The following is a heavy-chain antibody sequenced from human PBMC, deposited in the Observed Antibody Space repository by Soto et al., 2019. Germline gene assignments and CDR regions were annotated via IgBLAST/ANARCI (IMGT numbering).Heavy chain of an antibody. Sequence: SVEVSCKASGGTFSSYTISWVRQAPGQGLEWMGRIIPILGIANYAQKFQGRVTITAHKSPSTAYMELSSLRSEDTAVYYCARRNYDDIFTGYSPNPHFDYWGQGTLVTVSS. CDR1: GGTFSSYT. CDR3: ARRNYDDIFTGYSPNPHFDY. D-gene: IGHD3-9*01. CDR2: IIPILGIA. V-gene: IGHV1-69*02. J-gene: IGHJ4*02.